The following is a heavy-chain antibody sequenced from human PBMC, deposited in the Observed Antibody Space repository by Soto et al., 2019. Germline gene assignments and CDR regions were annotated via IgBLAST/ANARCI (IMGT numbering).Heavy chain of an antibody. CDR1: GGSFSGYY. CDR3: ARGAPRITIFGVVHHFDY. CDR2: INHSGST. Sequence: SETLSLTCAVYGGSFSGYYWSWIRQPPGKGLEWIGEINHSGSTNYNPSLKSRVTISVDTSKNQFSLKLSSVTAADTAVYYCARGAPRITIFGVVHHFDYWGQGTLVTVSS. J-gene: IGHJ4*02. D-gene: IGHD3-3*01. V-gene: IGHV4-34*01.